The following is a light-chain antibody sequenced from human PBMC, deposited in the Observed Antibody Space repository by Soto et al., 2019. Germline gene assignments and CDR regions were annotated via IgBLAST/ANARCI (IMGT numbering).Light chain of an antibody. Sequence: QSALTQPPSASGSPGQSVTISCTGASSDVGGNDYVSWYQHHPGKVPKLMIFEVNKRPSGVPHRFSGSKSGNTASLTVSGLQAEDEADYCCCSYGFAGSDYLGLGGGTKLTVL. J-gene: IGLJ3*02. V-gene: IGLV2-8*01. CDR2: EVN. CDR1: SSDVGGNDY. CDR3: CSYGFAGSDYLG.